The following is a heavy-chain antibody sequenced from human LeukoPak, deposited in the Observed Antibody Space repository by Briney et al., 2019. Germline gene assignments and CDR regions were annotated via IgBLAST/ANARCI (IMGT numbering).Heavy chain of an antibody. CDR2: ISGSDAGT. CDR3: ARDKVEGPTLFDY. D-gene: IGHD2-15*01. J-gene: IGHJ4*02. V-gene: IGHV3-23*01. Sequence: GGSLRLSCAASGFTFNKYAMSWVRQAPGKGLEWVSAISGSDAGTYYADSVKGRFTISRDNSKNSLFLQMNNLRAEDTAVYYCARDKVEGPTLFDYWGQGTLVTVSS. CDR1: GFTFNKYA.